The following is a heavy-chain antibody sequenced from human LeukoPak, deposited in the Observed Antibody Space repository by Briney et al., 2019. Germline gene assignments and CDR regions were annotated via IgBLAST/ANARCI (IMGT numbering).Heavy chain of an antibody. D-gene: IGHD3-22*01. V-gene: IGHV1-2*06. CDR3: ARTYYYDSSGYWGHWFDP. CDR1: GYTFTGYY. J-gene: IGHJ5*02. Sequence: ASVTVTCTASGYTFTGYYMHWVRQAPGQGLEWMGRINPNSGGTNYAQKFQGRVTMTRDTSISTAYMELSRLRSDDTAVYYCARTYYYDSSGYWGHWFDPWGQGTLVTVSS. CDR2: INPNSGGT.